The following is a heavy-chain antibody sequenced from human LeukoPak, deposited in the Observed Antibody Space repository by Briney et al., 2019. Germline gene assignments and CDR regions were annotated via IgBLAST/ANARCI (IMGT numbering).Heavy chain of an antibody. J-gene: IGHJ4*02. D-gene: IGHD6-13*01. CDR2: INPNSGAT. V-gene: IGHV1-2*02. CDR1: GYTFTLYN. Sequence: GASVTVSFTFSGYTFTLYNFHWVRHAPGQGLEWMGWINPNSGATNYAQKFQGRVTLTSDTSTSTAYMEVNGLRSDDTAVYSCVRGGGTSWFDYWGQGTPVTVSS. CDR3: VRGGGTSWFDY.